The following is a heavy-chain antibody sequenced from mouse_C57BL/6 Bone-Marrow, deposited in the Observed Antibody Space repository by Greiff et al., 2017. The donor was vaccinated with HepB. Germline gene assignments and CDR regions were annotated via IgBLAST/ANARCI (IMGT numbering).Heavy chain of an antibody. CDR1: GFTFSSYA. D-gene: IGHD2-5*01. J-gene: IGHJ4*01. V-gene: IGHV5-4*01. CDR3: ARDGDSNCAMDY. CDR2: ISDGGSYT. Sequence: EVHLVESGGGLVKPGGSLKLSCAASGFTFSSYAMSWVRQTPEKRLEWVATISDGGSYTYYPDNVKGRFTISRDNAKNNLYLQMSHLKSEDTAMYYCARDGDSNCAMDYWGQGTSVTVSS.